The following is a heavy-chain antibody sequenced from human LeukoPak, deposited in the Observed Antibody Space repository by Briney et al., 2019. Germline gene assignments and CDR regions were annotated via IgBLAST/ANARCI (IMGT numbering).Heavy chain of an antibody. CDR1: GIPFSIYG. Sequence: GGFLRLSCAAFGIPFSIYGMHWVPQAPGKGLGWVAVIWYDGSNKYYADSVKGRFTISRDNSKKTLYRQMNRLRVEDTAVYYCAREDNDAFHIWGQGTMVTVSS. CDR3: AREDNDAFHI. J-gene: IGHJ3*02. CDR2: IWYDGSNK. V-gene: IGHV3-33*01. D-gene: IGHD2-15*01.